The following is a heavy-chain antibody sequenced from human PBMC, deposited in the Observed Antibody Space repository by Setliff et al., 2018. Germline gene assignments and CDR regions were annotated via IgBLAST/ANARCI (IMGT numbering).Heavy chain of an antibody. Sequence: ASVKVSCKTSGYSFIRYYMYWVRQAPGQGLEWMGLINVSGGSASYEQKFQGRVTMTRHTSTGTVYMELTSLKSEDTAVYYCARINFYVSSGYYYAPDYWGQGTLVTVSS. V-gene: IGHV1-46*01. CDR2: INVSGGSA. CDR3: ARINFYVSSGYYYAPDY. J-gene: IGHJ4*02. D-gene: IGHD3-22*01. CDR1: GYSFIRYY.